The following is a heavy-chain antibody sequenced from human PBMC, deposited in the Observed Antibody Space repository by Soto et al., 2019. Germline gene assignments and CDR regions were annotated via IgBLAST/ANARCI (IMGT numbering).Heavy chain of an antibody. Sequence: QVTLKESGPTLVKPTQTLTLTCTFSGFSLTTSGDGVGWIRQPPGEALAWLALIYWNDAKRYRPSLKSRLTITKDTSKSPVVLTMTNMDPVDTVTYYCAHRPNWGMDGLGVWGQGTTVTVSS. J-gene: IGHJ6*02. D-gene: IGHD7-27*01. CDR2: IYWNDAK. CDR3: AHRPNWGMDGLGV. V-gene: IGHV2-5*01. CDR1: GFSLTTSGDG.